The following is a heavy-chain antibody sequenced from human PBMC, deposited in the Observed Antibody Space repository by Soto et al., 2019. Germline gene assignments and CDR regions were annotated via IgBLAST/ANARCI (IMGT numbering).Heavy chain of an antibody. Sequence: SVKVSCKASGGTFSSYAISWVRQAPGQGLEWMGGIIPIFGTANYAQKFQGRVTITADKSTSTACMELSSLRSEDTAVYYCASNRARGNNYYYYGMDVWGQGTTVTVSS. CDR2: IIPIFGTA. CDR3: ASNRARGNNYYYYGMDV. J-gene: IGHJ6*02. CDR1: GGTFSSYA. V-gene: IGHV1-69*06.